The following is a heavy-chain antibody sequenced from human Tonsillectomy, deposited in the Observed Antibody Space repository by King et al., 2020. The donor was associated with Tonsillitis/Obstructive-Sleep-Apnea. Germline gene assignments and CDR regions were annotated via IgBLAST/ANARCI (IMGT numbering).Heavy chain of an antibody. V-gene: IGHV1-18*01. CDR2: ISTFYGNT. J-gene: IGHJ4*02. CDR3: ARGTRYNWNDEVDYFDY. CDR1: SYTFTSYG. D-gene: IGHD1-1*01. Sequence: QLVQSGAEVKKPGASVKVSCKASSYTFTSYGITWVRQAPGQGLEWMGWISTFYGNTNYAQRFQGRVTMTTDTSTSTAYMELRSLRSDDTAVYYCARGTRYNWNDEVDYFDYWGLGTLVTVSS.